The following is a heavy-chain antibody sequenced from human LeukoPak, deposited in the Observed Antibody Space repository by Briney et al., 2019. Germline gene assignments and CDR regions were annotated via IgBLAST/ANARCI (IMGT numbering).Heavy chain of an antibody. J-gene: IGHJ6*04. Sequence: GRSLRLSCSASGFTFSSYAMHWVRQAPGKGLEYVSAISSNGGSTYYADSVKGRFTISRDNSKNTLYLQMSSLRAEDTAVYYCVSRYFDWSYNYYGMDVWGKGTTVTVSS. D-gene: IGHD3-9*01. CDR1: GFTFSSYA. V-gene: IGHV3-64D*06. CDR3: VSRYFDWSYNYYGMDV. CDR2: ISSNGGST.